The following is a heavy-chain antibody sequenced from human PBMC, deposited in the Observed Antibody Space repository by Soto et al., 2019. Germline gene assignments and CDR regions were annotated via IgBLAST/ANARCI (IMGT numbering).Heavy chain of an antibody. Sequence: QVQLVQSGAEVKKPGSSVKVSCKASGGTFSSYAISWVRQAPGQGLEWMGGIIPIFGTANYAQKFQGRVTITADKSTSTAYMELSSLRSEDTAVYYCAIPLAYCGGDCYSEAFDIWGQGTMVTVSS. CDR3: AIPLAYCGGDCYSEAFDI. CDR2: IIPIFGTA. J-gene: IGHJ3*02. V-gene: IGHV1-69*06. CDR1: GGTFSSYA. D-gene: IGHD2-21*02.